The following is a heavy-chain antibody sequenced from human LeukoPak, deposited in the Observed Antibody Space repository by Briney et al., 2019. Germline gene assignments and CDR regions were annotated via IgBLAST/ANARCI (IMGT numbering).Heavy chain of an antibody. Sequence: GESLKISCKGSGYNFTTYWIAWVRQMPGKGLEWMGIIYPSDSDTRYSPSFQGQVTISADKSITTAYLQWSSLKASDTAMYYCARHGFYGDYVAANWFDPWGQGTLVTVSS. CDR1: GYNFTTYW. CDR2: IYPSDSDT. J-gene: IGHJ5*02. CDR3: ARHGFYGDYVAANWFDP. V-gene: IGHV5-51*01. D-gene: IGHD4-17*01.